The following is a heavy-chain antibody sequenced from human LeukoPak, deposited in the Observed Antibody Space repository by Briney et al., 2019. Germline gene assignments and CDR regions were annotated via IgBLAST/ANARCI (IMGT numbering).Heavy chain of an antibody. Sequence: GGSLRLSCAASGFTFSSYSMNWVRQAPGKGLEWVSYISSGSSTIYYADSVKGRFTISRDNSKNTLYLQMSSLRAEDTAVYYCAKRDRPCSGDCSAPYYFDYWGQGTLVTVSS. CDR3: AKRDRPCSGDCSAPYYFDY. CDR1: GFTFSSYS. CDR2: ISSGSSTI. V-gene: IGHV3-48*01. D-gene: IGHD2-21*02. J-gene: IGHJ4*02.